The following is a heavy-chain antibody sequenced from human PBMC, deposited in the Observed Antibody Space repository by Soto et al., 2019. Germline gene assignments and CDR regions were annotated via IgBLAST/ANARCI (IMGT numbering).Heavy chain of an antibody. Sequence: SLRLSCAASGFTFSSYAMSWVRQAPGKGLEWVAVISYDGSNKYYADSVKGRFIISRDNSKNSLYLQMNSLRAEDTAVYYCARVPDLDYCSKTSCLYYFDYWGQGALVTVSS. CDR1: GFTFSSYA. CDR2: ISYDGSNK. J-gene: IGHJ4*02. V-gene: IGHV3-30*04. D-gene: IGHD2-2*01. CDR3: ARVPDLDYCSKTSCLYYFDY.